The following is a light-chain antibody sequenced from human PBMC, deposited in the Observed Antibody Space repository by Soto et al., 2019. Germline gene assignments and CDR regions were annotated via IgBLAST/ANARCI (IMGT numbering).Light chain of an antibody. V-gene: IGKV3-11*01. CDR1: QSVSRY. Sequence: EIELTQSPATLSSSPGDRATLTCRASQSVSRYLAWYQQKPGQAPRLLIHDTSTRATGVPDTFSGSGSGTEFTLTISSLEPEDSAIYYCQQRFSWPPTFGGGTNVEIK. J-gene: IGKJ4*01. CDR2: DTS. CDR3: QQRFSWPPT.